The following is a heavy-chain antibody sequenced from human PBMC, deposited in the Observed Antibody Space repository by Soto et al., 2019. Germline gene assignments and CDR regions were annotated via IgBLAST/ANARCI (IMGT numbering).Heavy chain of an antibody. CDR2: INHSGST. CDR1: GGSISSGGYY. J-gene: IGHJ2*01. D-gene: IGHD4-17*01. Sequence: QVQLQESGPGLVKPSQTLSLTCTVSGGSISSGGYYWSWIRQPPGKGLEWIGEINHSGSTDYNPSLKTRVTISVDTSKNQFSLKLSSVTAADTAVYYCASHLKTTVTVYWYFDLWGRGTLVTVSS. V-gene: IGHV4-31*03. CDR3: ASHLKTTVTVYWYFDL.